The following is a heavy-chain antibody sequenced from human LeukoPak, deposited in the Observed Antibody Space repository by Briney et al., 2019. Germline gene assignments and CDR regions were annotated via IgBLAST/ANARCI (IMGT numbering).Heavy chain of an antibody. D-gene: IGHD6-6*01. Sequence: GGSLRPSCAASGFTFSSYSMNWVRQAPGKGLEWVSPISSSSSYIYYADSVKGRFTISRDNAKNSLYLQMNSLRAEDTAVYYCARDPAGIAARLPTFDLWGRGTLVTVSS. J-gene: IGHJ2*01. V-gene: IGHV3-21*01. CDR1: GFTFSSYS. CDR3: ARDPAGIAARLPTFDL. CDR2: ISSSSSYI.